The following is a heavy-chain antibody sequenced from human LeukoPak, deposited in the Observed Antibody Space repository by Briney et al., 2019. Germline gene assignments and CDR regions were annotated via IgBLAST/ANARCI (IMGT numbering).Heavy chain of an antibody. V-gene: IGHV4-39*07. CDR1: GGSISSSSYY. J-gene: IGHJ4*02. Sequence: PSETLSLTCSVSGGSISSSSYYWGWIRQPPGKGLEWIGTIYYSGSTNYNPSLKSRVTISVDTSKNQFSLKLSSVTAADTAVYYCARNTDTTMVMGETTFDYWGQGTLVTVSS. CDR3: ARNTDTTMVMGETTFDY. D-gene: IGHD5-18*01. CDR2: IYYSGST.